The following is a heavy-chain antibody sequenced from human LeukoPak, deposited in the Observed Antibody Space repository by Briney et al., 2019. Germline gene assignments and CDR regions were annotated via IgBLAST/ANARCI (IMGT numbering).Heavy chain of an antibody. CDR1: GFTVSSNY. Sequence: GGSLRLSCAASGFTVSSNYMSWVRQAPGKGLEWVSVIYSGGSTYYADSVKGRFTISRDNSKNTLYLQMNSLRAEDTAIYYCARGDCGGGSCPGPLNWGQGTLVTVSS. D-gene: IGHD2-21*01. CDR3: ARGDCGGGSCPGPLN. CDR2: IYSGGST. V-gene: IGHV3-66*01. J-gene: IGHJ4*02.